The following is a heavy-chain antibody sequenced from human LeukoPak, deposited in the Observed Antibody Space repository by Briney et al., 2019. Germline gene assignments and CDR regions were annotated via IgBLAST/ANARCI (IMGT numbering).Heavy chain of an antibody. J-gene: IGHJ4*02. D-gene: IGHD3-16*01. CDR3: ARRRLGGVVPFDY. Sequence: ASVKVSCKASGYTFTSYGITWVRQAPGQGLEWMGWINPKSGGTNYAQKCQGRVTMTTDTSTSTAYMELRSLRSDDTAVYYCARRRLGGVVPFDYWGQGTLVTVSS. CDR2: INPKSGGT. CDR1: GYTFTSYG. V-gene: IGHV1-18*01.